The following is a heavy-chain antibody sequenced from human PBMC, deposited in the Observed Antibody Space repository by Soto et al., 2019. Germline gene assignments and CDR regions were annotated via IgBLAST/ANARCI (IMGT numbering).Heavy chain of an antibody. Sequence: QVQLVQSGAEVKKPGSSVKVSCKASGGTFSSYAISWVRQAPGQGLEWMGGIIPIFGTANYAQKFQGRVTITADESTSTAYMELSSLRSEDTAMYYCARAIMARLEMATIRTAHDAFDIWGQGTMVTVSS. D-gene: IGHD5-12*01. J-gene: IGHJ3*02. CDR3: ARAIMARLEMATIRTAHDAFDI. CDR2: IIPIFGTA. CDR1: GGTFSSYA. V-gene: IGHV1-69*01.